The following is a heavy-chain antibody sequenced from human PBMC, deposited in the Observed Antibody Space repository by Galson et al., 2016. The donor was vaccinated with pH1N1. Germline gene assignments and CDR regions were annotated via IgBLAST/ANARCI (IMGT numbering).Heavy chain of an antibody. CDR1: GGTFSSHA. CDR2: IIGMFGTT. J-gene: IGHJ3*02. CDR3: ARGAGYSGTYGNAFDI. Sequence: SVKVSCKASGGTFSSHAISWVRQAPGQGLEWMGGIIGMFGTTNYAQKFQGRVTITADEFTGTAYMELNNLRSEDKAVYYCARGAGYSGTYGNAFDIWGQGTMVTVSS. D-gene: IGHD1-26*01. V-gene: IGHV1-69*13.